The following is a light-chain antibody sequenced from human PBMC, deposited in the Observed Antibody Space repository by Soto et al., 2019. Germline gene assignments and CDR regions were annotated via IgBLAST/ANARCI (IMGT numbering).Light chain of an antibody. V-gene: IGLV2-14*03. J-gene: IGLJ1*01. CDR3: SSFTSTFTLV. Sequence: QSVLTQPASVSGSPGQSITISCTGTSSDVGLYDYVSWYQQHPGKAPKLLIYDVTTRPSGVSNRFSGSKSGNTASLTISGLETDDEAEYYCSSFTSTFTLVFGTGTKVTVL. CDR1: SSDVGLYDY. CDR2: DVT.